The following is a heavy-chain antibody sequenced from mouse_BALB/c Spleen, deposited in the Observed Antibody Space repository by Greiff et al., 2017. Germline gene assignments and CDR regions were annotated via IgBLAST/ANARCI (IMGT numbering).Heavy chain of an antibody. Sequence: EVQLQQSGPELVKPGASVKMSCKASGYTFTSYVMHWVKQKPGQGLEWIGYINPYNDGTKYNEKFKGKATLTSDKSSSTAYMELSSLTSEDSAVYYCARNLDYSYYAMDYWGQGTSVTVSS. CDR1: GYTFTSYV. J-gene: IGHJ4*01. CDR3: ARNLDYSYYAMDY. V-gene: IGHV1-14*01. D-gene: IGHD1-1*01. CDR2: INPYNDGT.